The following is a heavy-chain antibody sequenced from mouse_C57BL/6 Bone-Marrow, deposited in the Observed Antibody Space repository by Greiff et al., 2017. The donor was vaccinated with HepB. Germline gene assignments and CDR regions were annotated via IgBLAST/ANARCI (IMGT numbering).Heavy chain of an antibody. D-gene: IGHD1-1*01. J-gene: IGHJ4*01. CDR2: IWSDGST. V-gene: IGHV2-6-1*01. CDR3: ARHVYYGSSYGYAMDY. CDR1: GFSLTSYG. Sequence: VKLMESGPGLVAPSQSLSITCTVSGFSLTSYGVHWVRQPPGKGLEWLVVIWSDGSTTYNSALKSRLSISKDNSKSQVFLKMNSLQTDDTAMYYCARHVYYGSSYGYAMDYWGQGTSVTVSS.